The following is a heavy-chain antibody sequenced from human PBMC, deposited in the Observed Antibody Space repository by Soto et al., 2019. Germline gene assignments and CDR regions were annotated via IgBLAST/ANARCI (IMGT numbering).Heavy chain of an antibody. CDR2: ISRGGAYT. Sequence: EVHLLESGGGLIQPGGSLRLSCTASAFIFKDYAMSWVRQAPVKGLEWVSTISRGGAYTHYADSVKGRFTISRDNSANILYLHMDSLGGDATAVYYCAQDPSPGYADHWGLGTLVTVSS. CDR1: AFIFKDYA. CDR3: AQDPSPGYADH. V-gene: IGHV3-23*01. D-gene: IGHD3-9*01. J-gene: IGHJ4*02.